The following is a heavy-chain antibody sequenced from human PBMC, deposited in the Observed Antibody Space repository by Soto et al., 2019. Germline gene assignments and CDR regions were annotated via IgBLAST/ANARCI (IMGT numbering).Heavy chain of an antibody. CDR3: AREYNYDSSGIGFDS. Sequence: SETLSLTCTVSGGSISSSSYFWGWVRPPPGKGLEWIGSMYYSGGTYYNPSLKSRVTISEDRSKNQFYLKLSSVTAADTAVYYCAREYNYDSSGIGFDSWGQGTLVTVSS. J-gene: IGHJ4*02. D-gene: IGHD3-22*01. CDR2: MYYSGGT. CDR1: GGSISSSSYF. V-gene: IGHV4-39*07.